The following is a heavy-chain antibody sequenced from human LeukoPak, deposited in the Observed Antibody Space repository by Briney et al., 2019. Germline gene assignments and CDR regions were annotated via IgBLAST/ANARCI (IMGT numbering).Heavy chain of an antibody. CDR2: IWSDGSKK. J-gene: IGHJ4*02. CDR1: GFIFSNYG. Sequence: QPGGSLRLSCAASGFIFSNYGFHWVRQAPGKGLDGVALIWSDGSKKYYTDSVKGRFTISRDDSKNTLFLQMNSLRAEDMAVYYCARDIGTWPNSLFDYWGQGNLVTVSS. V-gene: IGHV3-33*01. D-gene: IGHD4-23*01. CDR3: ARDIGTWPNSLFDY.